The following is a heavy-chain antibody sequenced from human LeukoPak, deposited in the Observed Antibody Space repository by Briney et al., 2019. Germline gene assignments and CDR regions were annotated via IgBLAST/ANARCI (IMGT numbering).Heavy chain of an antibody. Sequence: SETLPLTCAVYGGFFSGYYWSWIRQPPGKGLEWIGEINHSGNTNYNPSLKSRVTILADPSKNQFSLKLSSVTAADTAVYYCVIYGGNSVFDYWGQGTLVTVSS. J-gene: IGHJ4*02. CDR2: INHSGNT. V-gene: IGHV4-34*01. CDR1: GGFFSGYY. D-gene: IGHD4-23*01. CDR3: VIYGGNSVFDY.